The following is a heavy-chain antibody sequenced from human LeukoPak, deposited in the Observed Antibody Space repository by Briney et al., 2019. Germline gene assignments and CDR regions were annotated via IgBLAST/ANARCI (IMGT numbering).Heavy chain of an antibody. CDR2: INSDGSST. V-gene: IGHV3-74*01. CDR3: AKDGYSGYERGPYYYYYYMDV. CDR1: RFTFSSYW. J-gene: IGHJ6*03. Sequence: PGGSLRLSCAASRFTFSSYWMHWVRHAPGKGLVWVSRINSDGSSTSYADSVKGRFTISRDNSKNTLYLQMNSLRAEDTAVYYCAKDGYSGYERGPYYYYYYMDVWGKGTTVTVSS. D-gene: IGHD5-12*01.